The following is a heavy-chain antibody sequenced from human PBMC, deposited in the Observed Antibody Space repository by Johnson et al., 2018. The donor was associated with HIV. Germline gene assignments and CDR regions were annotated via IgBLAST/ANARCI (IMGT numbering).Heavy chain of an antibody. Sequence: QVQLVESGGGVVQPGGSLRLSCAASGFTFSSYPMHWVRQAPGKGLDWVAVISSDGSNTYHADSVTARSTISRDTSQNPMHLEMNSLRTEDRAVYYCGRRIVGATSGDALDVWGQGTMVTVSS. CDR1: GFTFSSYP. CDR3: GRRIVGATSGDALDV. D-gene: IGHD1-26*01. V-gene: IGHV3-30-3*01. J-gene: IGHJ3*01. CDR2: ISSDGSNT.